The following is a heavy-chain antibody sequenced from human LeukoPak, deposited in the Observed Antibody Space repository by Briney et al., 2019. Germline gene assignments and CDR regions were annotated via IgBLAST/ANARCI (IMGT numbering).Heavy chain of an antibody. J-gene: IGHJ3*02. Sequence: SQTLSLTCTVSGGSISSGDYYWSWIRQPPGKGLEWIGYIYYSGSTYYNPSLKSRVTISVDTSKNQFSLKLSSVTAADTAVYYCASMIALHDAFDIWGQGTMVTVSS. V-gene: IGHV4-30-4*01. CDR2: IYYSGST. CDR1: GGSISSGDYY. CDR3: ASMIALHDAFDI. D-gene: IGHD3-22*01.